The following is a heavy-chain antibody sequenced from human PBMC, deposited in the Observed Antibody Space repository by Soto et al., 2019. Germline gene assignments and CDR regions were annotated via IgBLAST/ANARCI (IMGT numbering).Heavy chain of an antibody. CDR2: IYYSGST. CDR1: VGSISTYY. CDR3: ARGVQRNYYYGMDV. V-gene: IGHV4-59*01. Sequence: SETLALTCTVSVGSISTYYWSWIRQPPGKGLEWIGYIYYSGSTNYNPSLKSQVTISVDTSKNQFSLKLSSVTAADTAVYYCARGVQRNYYYGMDVWGQRTTVTVSS. J-gene: IGHJ6*02. D-gene: IGHD6-6*01.